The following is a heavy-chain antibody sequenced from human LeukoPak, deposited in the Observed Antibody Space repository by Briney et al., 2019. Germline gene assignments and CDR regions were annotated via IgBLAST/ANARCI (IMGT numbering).Heavy chain of an antibody. CDR2: ISSSSRYI. CDR1: GFTFSNYN. D-gene: IGHD3-22*01. Sequence: PGGSLRLSCAASGFTFSNYNMYWVRQAPGKGLEWVSSISSSSRYIYYADSVKGRFTISRDNAKNSLYLQMNSLRAEDTAVYYCARETYDSNSFDYWGQGTLVTVSS. J-gene: IGHJ4*02. CDR3: ARETYDSNSFDY. V-gene: IGHV3-21*01.